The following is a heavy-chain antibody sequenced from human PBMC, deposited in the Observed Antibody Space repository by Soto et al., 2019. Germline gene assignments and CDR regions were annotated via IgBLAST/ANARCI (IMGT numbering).Heavy chain of an antibody. CDR3: ARHGRGGFYYGMDV. CDR2: IDPSDSYT. V-gene: IGHV5-10-1*01. CDR1: GYSFTSYW. J-gene: IGHJ6*02. Sequence: PGESLKISCKGSGYSFTSYWISWVRQMPGKGLEWMGRIDPSDSYTNYSPSFQGHVTISADKSISTAYLQWSSLKASDTAMYYCARHGRGGFYYGMDVCGQGPTVTVSS. D-gene: IGHD1-26*01.